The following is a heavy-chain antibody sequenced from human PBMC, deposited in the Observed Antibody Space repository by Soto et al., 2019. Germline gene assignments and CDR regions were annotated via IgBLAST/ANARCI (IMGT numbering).Heavy chain of an antibody. J-gene: IGHJ4*02. CDR1: GFTFSSYS. V-gene: IGHV3-48*04. CDR3: TRGDLYSRSGYKTPYFDY. CDR2: ISSSSSTI. D-gene: IGHD3-3*01. Sequence: GGSLRLSCAASGFTFSSYSMNWVRQAPGKGLEWVSYISSSSSTIYYADSVKGRFTISRDNAKNTLYVQMNSLRIDDTAVYYCTRGDLYSRSGYKTPYFDYWGQGTLVTVSS.